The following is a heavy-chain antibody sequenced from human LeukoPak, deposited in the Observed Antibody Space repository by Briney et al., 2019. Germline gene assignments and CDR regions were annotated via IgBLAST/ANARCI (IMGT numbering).Heavy chain of an antibody. CDR3: ARSAENCNNGVCFTDYYMDV. CDR1: GGSINTSSYY. J-gene: IGHJ6*03. D-gene: IGHD2-8*01. V-gene: IGHV4-39*07. Sequence: SETLSLTCTVSGGSINTSSYYWGWIRQPPGKGLECIGSIYYSGSTYYNPSLKSRVTISVDTSKNQFSLKLSSVTAADTAVYFCARSAENCNNGVCFTDYYMDVWGKGTTVTVSS. CDR2: IYYSGST.